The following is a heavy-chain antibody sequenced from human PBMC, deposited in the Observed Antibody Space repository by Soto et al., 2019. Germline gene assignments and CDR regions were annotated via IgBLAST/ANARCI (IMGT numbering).Heavy chain of an antibody. CDR2: ISSSSSYI. J-gene: IGHJ6*02. D-gene: IGHD6-19*01. V-gene: IGHV3-21*01. Sequence: PGGSLRLSCTVSGFAFSSYRMNWVRQAPGKGLEWVSSISSSSSYIYYADSVKGRFTISRDNAKNSLYLQMNSLRAEDTAVYYCARDGLSVAGKTYYYYGMDVWGQGTTVTVSS. CDR3: ARDGLSVAGKTYYYYGMDV. CDR1: GFAFSSYR.